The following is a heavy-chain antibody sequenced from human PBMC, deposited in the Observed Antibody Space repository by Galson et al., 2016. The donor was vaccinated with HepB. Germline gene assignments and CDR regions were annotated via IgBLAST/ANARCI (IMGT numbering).Heavy chain of an antibody. J-gene: IGHJ3*02. Sequence: CAISGDSVSNNSAAWNWIRQSPSRGLEWLGRTYYRSKWFNDYAVSVMGRITINPDTSKNKVSLQLNSVTPEDTAMYFCAREADMGRESTTYDVFDIWGRGTMVTVSS. CDR3: AREADMGRESTTYDVFDI. CDR2: TYYRSKWFN. D-gene: IGHD3-10*01. V-gene: IGHV6-1*01. CDR1: GDSVSNNSAA.